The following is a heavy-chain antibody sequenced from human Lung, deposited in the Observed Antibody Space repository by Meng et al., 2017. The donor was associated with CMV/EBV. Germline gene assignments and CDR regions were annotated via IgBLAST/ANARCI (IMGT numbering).Heavy chain of an antibody. V-gene: IGHV4-4*02. CDR3: ARVGQWLPIDY. D-gene: IGHD6-19*01. Sequence: QVQLQVSGPGLVKPSETLSITCAVSGGSISSSIWWSWVRQPPGKGLEWIGEIYHSGSTNYNPSLKSRVTISVDKSKNQFSLNLSFVTAADTAVYYCARVGQWLPIDYWGQGTLVTVSS. J-gene: IGHJ4*02. CDR1: GGSISSSIW. CDR2: IYHSGST.